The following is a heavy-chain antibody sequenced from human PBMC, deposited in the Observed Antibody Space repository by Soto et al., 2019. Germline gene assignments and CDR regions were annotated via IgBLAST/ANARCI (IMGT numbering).Heavy chain of an antibody. CDR1: GYSFTNYW. CDR3: SKFKYSTSVRYLQH. D-gene: IGHD6-6*01. CDR2: IYVGDSDT. V-gene: IGHV5-51*01. J-gene: IGHJ1*01. Sequence: GESLKISCKGSGYSFTNYWIALVRQMPGKGLEWMGIIYVGDSDTRYSPSFQGQVTMSVDKSTNTAYLQWTSLKASYTAIYYCSKFKYSTSVRYLQHWGQGTPVTVSS.